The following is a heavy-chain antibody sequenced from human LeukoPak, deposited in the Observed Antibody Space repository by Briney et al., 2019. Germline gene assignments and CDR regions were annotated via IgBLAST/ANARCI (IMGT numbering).Heavy chain of an antibody. CDR2: INPNSGGT. CDR3: ARDPGQLAPIDY. J-gene: IGHJ4*02. V-gene: IGHV1-2*02. D-gene: IGHD6-6*01. Sequence: GASVKVSCKASGYTFTGYYMHWVRQAPGQGLEWMGWINPNSGGTNYAQKFQGRVTMTRDTSTSTAYVELRSLRSDDTAVYYCARDPGQLAPIDYWGQGTLVTVSS. CDR1: GYTFTGYY.